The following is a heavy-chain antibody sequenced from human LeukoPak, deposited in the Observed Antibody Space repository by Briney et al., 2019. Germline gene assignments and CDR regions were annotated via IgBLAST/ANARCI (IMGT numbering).Heavy chain of an antibody. V-gene: IGHV4-61*02. CDR3: ARAVYGDYADY. J-gene: IGHJ4*02. CDR2: IYISGRT. CDR1: GGSISSSSYY. D-gene: IGHD4-17*01. Sequence: SETLSLTCTVSGGSISSSSYYWSWIRQPAGTGLEWIGCIYISGRTNYNSSLKSRVTISVDTSKNQFSLKLSSVTAADTAVYYCARAVYGDYADYWGQGTLVTVSS.